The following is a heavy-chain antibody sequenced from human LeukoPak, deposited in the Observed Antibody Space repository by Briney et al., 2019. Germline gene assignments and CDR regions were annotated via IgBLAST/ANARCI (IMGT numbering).Heavy chain of an antibody. D-gene: IGHD2-15*01. CDR2: ISYDGSNK. CDR1: GFTFSSYG. CDR3: AKDEFSVVVAAGPYYFDY. J-gene: IGHJ4*02. Sequence: GGSLRLSCAASGFTFSSYGMYWVRQAPGKGLEWVAVISYDGSNKYYADSVKGRFTISRDNSKNTLYLQMNSLRAEDTAVYYCAKDEFSVVVAAGPYYFDYWGQGTLVTVSS. V-gene: IGHV3-30*18.